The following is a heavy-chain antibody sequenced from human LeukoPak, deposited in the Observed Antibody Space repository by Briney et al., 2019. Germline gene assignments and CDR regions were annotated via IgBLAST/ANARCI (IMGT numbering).Heavy chain of an antibody. J-gene: IGHJ5*02. CDR3: ARAYQRLGGLSFPDQ. Sequence: ASVKVSCKASGYTFTSYAMNWVRQAPGQGLEWMGWINPNTGNPTYAQGFTGRFVFSLDTSVSTTYLQISSLKAEDTAVYYCARAYQRLGGLSFPDQWGQGTLVSVSS. CDR2: INPNTGNP. V-gene: IGHV7-4-1*02. CDR1: GYTFTSYA. D-gene: IGHD3-16*02.